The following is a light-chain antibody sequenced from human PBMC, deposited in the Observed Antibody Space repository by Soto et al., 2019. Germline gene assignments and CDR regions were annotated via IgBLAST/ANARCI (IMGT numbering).Light chain of an antibody. Sequence: GDRVTITCRASQSISGWLAWYQQKPGKAPKLLLYKASTLESGVPSRFSGSGSGTEFTLTISSLQPDDFATYYCQQYYSSWTFGQGTKVDIK. CDR2: KAS. V-gene: IGKV1-5*03. CDR3: QQYYSSWT. CDR1: QSISGW. J-gene: IGKJ1*01.